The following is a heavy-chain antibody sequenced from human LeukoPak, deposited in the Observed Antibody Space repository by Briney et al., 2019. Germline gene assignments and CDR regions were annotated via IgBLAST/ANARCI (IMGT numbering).Heavy chain of an antibody. D-gene: IGHD3-10*01. CDR2: IYYSGST. CDR1: GGSISSYY. CDR3: ARSWFGEGWFDP. V-gene: IGHV4-59*01. Sequence: SETLSLTCTVSGGSISSYYWSWIRQPPGKGLEWIGYIYYSGSTNYNPSLKSRVTISVDTSKNQFSLKLSSVTAADTAVYYCARSWFGEGWFDPWGQGTLVTVSS. J-gene: IGHJ5*02.